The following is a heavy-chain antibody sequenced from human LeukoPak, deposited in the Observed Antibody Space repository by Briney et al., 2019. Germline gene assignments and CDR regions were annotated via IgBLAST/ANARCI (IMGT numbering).Heavy chain of an antibody. CDR2: ISWNSGSI. V-gene: IGHV3-9*03. CDR3: AKDFTGGFGGIAARRAAFDI. D-gene: IGHD6-6*01. J-gene: IGHJ3*02. CDR1: GFTFDDYA. Sequence: PGRSLRLSCAASGFTFDDYAMHWVRQAPGKGLEWVSGISWNSGSIGYADSVKGRFTISRDNAKNSLYLQMNSLRAEDMALYYCAKDFTGGFGGIAARRAAFDIWGQGTMVTVSS.